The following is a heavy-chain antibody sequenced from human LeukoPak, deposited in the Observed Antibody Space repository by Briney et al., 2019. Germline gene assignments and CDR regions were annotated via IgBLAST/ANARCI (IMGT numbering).Heavy chain of an antibody. CDR3: ARDLGDPEWELLPIDY. V-gene: IGHV3-48*01. CDR2: ISSSSSTI. Sequence: PGGSLRLSCAASGFTFSSYSMNWVRQAPGKGLEWVSYISSSSSTIYYADSVKGRFTISRDNAKNSLYLQMNSLRAEDTALYYCARDLGDPEWELLPIDYWGQGTLVTVSS. J-gene: IGHJ4*02. D-gene: IGHD1-26*01. CDR1: GFTFSSYS.